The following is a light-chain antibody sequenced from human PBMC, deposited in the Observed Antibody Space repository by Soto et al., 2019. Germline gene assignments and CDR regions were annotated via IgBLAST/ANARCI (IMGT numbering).Light chain of an antibody. J-gene: IGKJ4*01. CDR2: DAS. V-gene: IGKV3-20*01. Sequence: IVLTQSPDTLSWSPGEGATLSCRASHSVSGRYLAWYQQKPGQAPRLLIYDASSRATGIPDRFSGSGSGTDFTLTISSLEPEDSAVYYCQQYGSSPLLTFGGGTKVDIK. CDR1: HSVSGRY. CDR3: QQYGSSPLLT.